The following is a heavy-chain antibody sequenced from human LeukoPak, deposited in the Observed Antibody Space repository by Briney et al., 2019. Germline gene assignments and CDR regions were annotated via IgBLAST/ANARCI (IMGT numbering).Heavy chain of an antibody. CDR1: GFTFSNEW. CDR2: IKRETDGGTT. V-gene: IGHV3-15*01. D-gene: IGHD2-15*01. CDR3: TSIGY. J-gene: IGHJ4*02. Sequence: PGGSLRLSCAASGFTFSNEWMSWVRQAPGKGLERVGRIKRETDGGTTEYAPPVKGRFTISRDDSKNTLYLQLNSLKTEDIAVYYCTSIGYWGQGALVTVSS.